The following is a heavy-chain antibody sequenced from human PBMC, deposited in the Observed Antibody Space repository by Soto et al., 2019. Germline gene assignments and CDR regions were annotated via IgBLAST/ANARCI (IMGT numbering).Heavy chain of an antibody. CDR2: ISYDGSNK. CDR1: GFTFSSYG. V-gene: IGHV3-30*18. CDR3: AKSPSSSEEFSPLGLIDY. D-gene: IGHD6-6*01. Sequence: GGSLRLSCAASGFTFSSYGMHWVRQAPGKGLEWVAVISYDGSNKYYADSVKGRFTISRDNSKNTLYLQMNSLRAEDTAVYYCAKSPSSSEEFSPLGLIDYWGQGTLVTVSS. J-gene: IGHJ4*02.